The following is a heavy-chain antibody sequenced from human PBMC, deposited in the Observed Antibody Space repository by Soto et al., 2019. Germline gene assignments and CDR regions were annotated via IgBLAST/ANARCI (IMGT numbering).Heavy chain of an antibody. CDR1: GFTVSNNF. J-gene: IGHJ3*02. CDR2: IYSAGST. D-gene: IGHD3-22*01. V-gene: IGHV3-53*01. Sequence: EVQLVESGGGLIQPGGSLRLSCEASGFTVSNNFLSWVRQAPGKGLQWVSLIYSAGSTYYADSVKGRFTISRDNSKNTLYLQMNSLRAEDTAVYYCARGRFYYDSSGLHNDAFDIWGQGTMVTVSS. CDR3: ARGRFYYDSSGLHNDAFDI.